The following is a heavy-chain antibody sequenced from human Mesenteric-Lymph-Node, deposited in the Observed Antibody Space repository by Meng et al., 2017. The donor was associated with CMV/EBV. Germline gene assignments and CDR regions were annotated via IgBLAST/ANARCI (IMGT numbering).Heavy chain of an antibody. CDR2: IGIGTSSI. CDR1: GFTFSRYN. J-gene: IGHJ4*02. D-gene: IGHD4-17*01. V-gene: IGHV3-21*01. CDR3: ARGQDYGDYGD. Sequence: GGSLRLSCAASGFTFSRYNMDWVRQAPGKGLGWVSSIGIGTSSIYYADSVRGRFTISRDDAKNSLYLQMNSLRADDTAVYYCARGQDYGDYGDWGQGTLVTVSS.